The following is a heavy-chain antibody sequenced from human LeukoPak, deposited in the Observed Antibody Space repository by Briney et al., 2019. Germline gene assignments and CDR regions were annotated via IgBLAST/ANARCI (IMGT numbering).Heavy chain of an antibody. CDR2: MNPNSGNT. J-gene: IGHJ6*03. CDR3: ARDLYSNTPYYYYYMDV. V-gene: IGHV1-8*01. Sequence: ASVKVSCKASGYTFTSYDSNWVRQATGQGLEWMGWMNPNSGNTGYAQKFQGRVTMTRNTSISTAYMELSSLRSEDTAVYYCARDLYSNTPYYYYYMDVWGKGTTVTVSS. CDR1: GYTFTSYD. D-gene: IGHD4-11*01.